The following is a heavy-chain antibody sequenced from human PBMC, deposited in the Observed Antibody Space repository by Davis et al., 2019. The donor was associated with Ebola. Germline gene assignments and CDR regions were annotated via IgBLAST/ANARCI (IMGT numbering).Heavy chain of an antibody. Sequence: PGGSLRLSCAASGFTFSSYGMHWVRQAPGKGLEWVAVISYDGSNKYYADSVKGRFTISRDNSKNTLYLQMNSLRAEDTAVYYCAKDWKGGSRPWYYFDYWGQGTLVTVSS. D-gene: IGHD1-1*01. CDR1: GFTFSSYG. V-gene: IGHV3-30*18. CDR2: ISYDGSNK. CDR3: AKDWKGGSRPWYYFDY. J-gene: IGHJ4*02.